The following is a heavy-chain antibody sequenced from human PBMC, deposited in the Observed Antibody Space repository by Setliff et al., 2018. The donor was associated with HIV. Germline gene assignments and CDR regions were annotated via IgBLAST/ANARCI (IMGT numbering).Heavy chain of an antibody. Sequence: PSETLSLTCAVDGGSLSSSYWTWIRRAPGKGLEWIEEINHSGTANYNPSLKRRVTMSLDRSKRQFSLKLTSLTAADTAVYYCAGLSDFLDYWGLGNLVTVSS. CDR2: INHSGTA. J-gene: IGHJ4*02. D-gene: IGHD2-21*01. CDR3: AGLSDFLDY. CDR1: GGSLSSSY. V-gene: IGHV4-34*01.